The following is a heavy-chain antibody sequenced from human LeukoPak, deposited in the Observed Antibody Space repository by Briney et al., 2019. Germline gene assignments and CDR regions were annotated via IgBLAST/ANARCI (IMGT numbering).Heavy chain of an antibody. V-gene: IGHV4-31*03. J-gene: IGHJ6*02. CDR1: GGSISSGGYY. D-gene: IGHD2-2*02. CDR2: IYYSGST. Sequence: SETLSLTCTVSGGSISSGGYYWSWIRQHPGKGLEWIGYIYYSGSTYYNPSLKSRVTISVDTSKNQFSLKLSSVTAADTAVYYCARDHITSRDIVVAPAAIGMDVWGQGTTVTVSS. CDR3: ARDHITSRDIVVAPAAIGMDV.